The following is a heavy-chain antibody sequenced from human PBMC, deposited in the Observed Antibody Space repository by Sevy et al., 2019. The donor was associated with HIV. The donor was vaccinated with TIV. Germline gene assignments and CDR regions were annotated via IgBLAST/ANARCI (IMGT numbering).Heavy chain of an antibody. CDR2: LKSDVYGGTV. CDR3: TRWKAAQSIFDY. Sequence: GGSLRLSCTASGFTFGDYWMSWVRQAPGKGLEWVAFLKSDVYGGTVDHAASVRGRFVISRDDSKTIAYLQMNDLKTEYTGVYYCTRWKAAQSIFDYWGQGALVTVSS. J-gene: IGHJ4*02. V-gene: IGHV3-49*04. CDR1: GFTFGDYW. D-gene: IGHD6-13*01.